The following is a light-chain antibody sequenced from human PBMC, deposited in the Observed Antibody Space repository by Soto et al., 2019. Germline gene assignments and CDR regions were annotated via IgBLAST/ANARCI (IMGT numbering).Light chain of an antibody. J-gene: IGKJ4*01. V-gene: IGKV3-11*01. CDR3: QQRTNWPPLT. CDR2: NAS. CDR1: QSVCTN. Sequence: EIVLTQSPVTLSLSPGERATLSCRASQSVCTNLAWYQHKPGQAPRLLIYNASNRATGIPARFSGSGSGTDFTLTISSLEPEDLAVYYCQQRTNWPPLTFGGGTKVEIK.